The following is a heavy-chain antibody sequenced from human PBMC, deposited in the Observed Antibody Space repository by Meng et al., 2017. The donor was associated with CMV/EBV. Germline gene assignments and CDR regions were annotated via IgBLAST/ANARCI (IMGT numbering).Heavy chain of an antibody. D-gene: IGHD5-18*01. V-gene: IGHV3-11*01. J-gene: IGHJ4*02. CDR3: ARVAPWGYSYGFTHPFFDY. CDR2: ISSSGSTI. CDR1: GFTFSDYY. Sequence: GGSLRLSCAASGFTFSDYYMSWIRQAPGKGLEWVSYISSSGSTIYYADSVKGRSTISRDNAKNSLYLQMNSLRAEDTAVYYCARVAPWGYSYGFTHPFFDYWGQGTLVTVSS.